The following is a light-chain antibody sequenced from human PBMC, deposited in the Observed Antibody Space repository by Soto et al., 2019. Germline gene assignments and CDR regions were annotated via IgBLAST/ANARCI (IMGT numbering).Light chain of an antibody. V-gene: IGKV3-20*01. J-gene: IGKJ4*01. CDR3: QQYDSSPLT. CDR2: GAS. Sequence: IGLTRSPATRSLSPLPGSTLCCVASQSLSSSYLAWYQQKPGQAPRVLIYGASRRATGIPDRFSGSGSGTDFTLTISRLEPEDFAVYYCQQYDSSPLTFGGGTKVDIK. CDR1: QSLSSSY.